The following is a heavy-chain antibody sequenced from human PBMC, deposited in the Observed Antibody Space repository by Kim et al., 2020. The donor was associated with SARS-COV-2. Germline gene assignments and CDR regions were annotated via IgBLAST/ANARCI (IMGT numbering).Heavy chain of an antibody. Sequence: GGSLRLSCAASEFTFSSYAMHWVRLAPGKGLEWVAVISYDGSNKYYADSVKGRFTISRDNSKNPLYLQMNSLRAEDTAVYYCARGADIVVVVAATGGPGDYWGQGTLFTVSS. CDR2: ISYDGSNK. J-gene: IGHJ4*02. V-gene: IGHV3-30-3*01. D-gene: IGHD2-15*01. CDR1: EFTFSSYA. CDR3: ARGADIVVVVAATGGPGDY.